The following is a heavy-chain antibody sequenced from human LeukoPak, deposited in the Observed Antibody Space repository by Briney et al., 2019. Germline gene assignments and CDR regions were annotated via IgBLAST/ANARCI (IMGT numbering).Heavy chain of an antibody. V-gene: IGHV3-21*04. CDR1: GFTFSSYS. Sequence: GGSLRLSCAASGFTFSSYSMNWVRQAPGKGLEWVSSISSSSSYIYYADSVKGRFTISRDNAKNSLYLQMNSLRAEDTALYYCAKDKRYFDWSPSDLDYWGQGTLVTVSS. D-gene: IGHD3-9*01. CDR3: AKDKRYFDWSPSDLDY. J-gene: IGHJ4*02. CDR2: ISSSSSYI.